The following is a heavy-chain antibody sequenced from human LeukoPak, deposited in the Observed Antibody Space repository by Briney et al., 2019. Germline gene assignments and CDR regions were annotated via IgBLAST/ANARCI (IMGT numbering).Heavy chain of an antibody. Sequence: GGSLRLSCAASGFSFSSYSMNWVRQAPGKGLEWVSYISSSSSTIYYANSVKGRFTISRDNAKNSLYLQMNSLRAEDTAVYYCARGAGFERFGDYRSFDYWGQGTLVTVSS. CDR1: GFSFSSYS. D-gene: IGHD3-10*01. V-gene: IGHV3-48*04. CDR3: ARGAGFERFGDYRSFDY. J-gene: IGHJ4*02. CDR2: ISSSSSTI.